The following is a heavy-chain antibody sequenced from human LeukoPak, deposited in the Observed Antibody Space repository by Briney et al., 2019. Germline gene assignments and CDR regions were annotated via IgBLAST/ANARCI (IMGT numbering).Heavy chain of an antibody. CDR1: GFTFSSYG. CDR3: AKGQGWFGELYADAFDI. Sequence: GVSPRLSCAASGFTFSSYGMHWVRQAPGKGLEWVAFIRYDGSNKYYADSVKGRFTISRDNSKNTLYLQMNSLRAEDTAVYYCAKGQGWFGELYADAFDIWGQGTMVTVSS. J-gene: IGHJ3*02. V-gene: IGHV3-30*02. D-gene: IGHD3-10*01. CDR2: IRYDGSNK.